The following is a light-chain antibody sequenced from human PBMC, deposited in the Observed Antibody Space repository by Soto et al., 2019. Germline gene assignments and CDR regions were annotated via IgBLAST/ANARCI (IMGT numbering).Light chain of an antibody. CDR1: SSDVGSYNL. J-gene: IGLJ2*01. Sequence: QSALTQPASVSGSPGQSITISCTGTSSDVGSYNLVSWYQQHPGKAPKLMIYEGSKRPSGVSNRFSGSKSGNTASLTISGLQAEDEADYYCCSYAGSSTWVLVVFGGGTKVTVL. CDR2: EGS. V-gene: IGLV2-23*01. CDR3: CSYAGSSTWVLVV.